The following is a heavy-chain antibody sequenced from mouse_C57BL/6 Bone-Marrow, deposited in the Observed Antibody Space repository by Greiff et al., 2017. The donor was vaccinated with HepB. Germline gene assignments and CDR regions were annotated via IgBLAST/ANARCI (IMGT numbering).Heavy chain of an antibody. CDR3: ARGAVVAPGYFDV. CDR2: IYPGSGST. D-gene: IGHD1-1*01. CDR1: GYTFTSYW. Sequence: VQLQQPGAELVKPGASVKMSCKASGYTFTSYWITWVKQRPGQGLEWIGDIYPGSGSTNYNEKFKSKATLTVDTSSSTAYMQLGSLTSEDSAVYYCARGAVVAPGYFDVWGTGTTVTVSS. V-gene: IGHV1-55*01. J-gene: IGHJ1*03.